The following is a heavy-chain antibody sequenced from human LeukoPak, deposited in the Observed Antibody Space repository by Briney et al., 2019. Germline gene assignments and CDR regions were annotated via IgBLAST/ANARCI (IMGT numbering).Heavy chain of an antibody. CDR3: ARVLGGDTGGFDY. J-gene: IGHJ4*02. D-gene: IGHD3-16*01. Sequence: LSLTCTVSGGSVSSGRYYWSWIRQPPGKGLEWVSYISISSNSIYYADSVKGRFTISRDNAKNSLYLQMNSLRGEDTAVYYCARVLGGDTGGFDYWGQGTLVTVSS. V-gene: IGHV3-11*04. CDR1: GGSVSSGRYY. CDR2: ISISSNSI.